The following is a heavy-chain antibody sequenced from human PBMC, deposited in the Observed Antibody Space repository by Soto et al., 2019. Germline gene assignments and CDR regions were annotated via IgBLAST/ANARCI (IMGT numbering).Heavy chain of an antibody. V-gene: IGHV3-15*07. CDR1: GFSFKNAW. CDR3: TGLWFGEIYNY. Sequence: EAELVESGGGLVQPGGSLTLSCAASGFSFKNAWMNWVRQAPGKGLEWVGRIKNKNDGGTTDYAAFVQGRFTISRAAPENTLYLHMTGLKTEDTAVYFCTGLWFGEIYNYWGQGSLVTVSS. CDR2: IKNKNDGGTT. D-gene: IGHD3-10*01. J-gene: IGHJ4*01.